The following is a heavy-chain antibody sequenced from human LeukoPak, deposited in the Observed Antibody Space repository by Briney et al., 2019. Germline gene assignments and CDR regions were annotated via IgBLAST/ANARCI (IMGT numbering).Heavy chain of an antibody. J-gene: IGHJ4*02. Sequence: SETLSLTCAVSGGSITGYYWSWIRQPPGKGLEWMGHVSYDWGTAYNPSLKSRVTMLLDTSKKQFSLELTSVTAADTAMYFCARDGLQQFGRHFFDFWGQGNLVAVSS. V-gene: IGHV4-59*01. D-gene: IGHD5-24*01. CDR1: GGSITGYY. CDR2: VSYDWGT. CDR3: ARDGLQQFGRHFFDF.